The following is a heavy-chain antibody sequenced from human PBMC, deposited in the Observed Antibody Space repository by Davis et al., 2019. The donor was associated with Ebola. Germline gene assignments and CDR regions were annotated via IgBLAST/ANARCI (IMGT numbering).Heavy chain of an antibody. Sequence: ASVKVSCKASGYTFTSYYMHWVRQAPGQGLEWMGIINPSGGSTSYAQKFQGRVTMTRDTSISTAYMELSRLRSDDTAVYYCAGVTYYYDSSGYYHEYFQHWGQGTLVTVSS. V-gene: IGHV1-46*01. J-gene: IGHJ1*01. CDR3: AGVTYYYDSSGYYHEYFQH. CDR2: INPSGGST. CDR1: GYTFTSYY. D-gene: IGHD3-22*01.